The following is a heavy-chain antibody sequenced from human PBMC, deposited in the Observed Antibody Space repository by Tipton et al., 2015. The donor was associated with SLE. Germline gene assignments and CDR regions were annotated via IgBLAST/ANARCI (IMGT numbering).Heavy chain of an antibody. Sequence: TLSLTCTVSGVSTSSGGYFWNWIRHYPGKGLEWIGSIHHSGTTHYNPSLKSRVTLAVDTSKNQFSLKLRSVTAADTAVYFCARRSVQEAFDIWGQGTMVTVSS. CDR2: IHHSGTT. J-gene: IGHJ3*02. CDR1: GVSTSSGGYF. V-gene: IGHV4-31*03. D-gene: IGHD1-1*01. CDR3: ARRSVQEAFDI.